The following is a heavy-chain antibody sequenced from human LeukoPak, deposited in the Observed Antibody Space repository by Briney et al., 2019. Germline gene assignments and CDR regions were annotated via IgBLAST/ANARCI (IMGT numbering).Heavy chain of an antibody. CDR3: ATDGSSGSFVYFDL. Sequence: ASVKVSCKASGYTFTDYYMHWVQQAPGKGLEWMGLVDPEDGETIYAEKFQGRVTITADTSTDTAYMELSSLRSEDTAVYYCATDGSSGSFVYFDLWGRGTLVTVTS. J-gene: IGHJ2*01. CDR1: GYTFTDYY. V-gene: IGHV1-69-2*01. CDR2: VDPEDGET. D-gene: IGHD6-19*01.